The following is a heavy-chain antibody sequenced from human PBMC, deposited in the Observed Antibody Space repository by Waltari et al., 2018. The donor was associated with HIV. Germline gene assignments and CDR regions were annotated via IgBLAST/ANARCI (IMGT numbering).Heavy chain of an antibody. CDR3: ARSRNFNHLLGAYFFDY. Sequence: QVQLQQWGAELLKPSETLSLTCGVYGESLGGHYWSWIRQPPGKGLEWIGDINYGGTTNYNPSLKSRVTITVDTSKRQFSLKLSSVAASDTAKYYCARSRNFNHLLGAYFFDYWGQGSLVTVSS. J-gene: IGHJ4*02. D-gene: IGHD3-16*01. V-gene: IGHV4-34*01. CDR2: INYGGTT. CDR1: GESLGGHY.